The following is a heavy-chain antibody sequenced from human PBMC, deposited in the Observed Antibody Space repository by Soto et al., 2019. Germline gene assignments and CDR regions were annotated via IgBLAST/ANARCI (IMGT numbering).Heavy chain of an antibody. J-gene: IGHJ2*01. Sequence: EVQLVESGGGVFQPGGSLRLSCAASGFTFSSYWIHWVRQVPGKGLVWVSRIKGDGLSTNYADSVKGRFTISRDNAKNTVCRERNGLRGEDPAGFSCARGVSGPWYSDPWGRGPLVTVSS. CDR1: GFTFSSYW. D-gene: IGHD6-13*01. V-gene: IGHV3-74*01. CDR2: IKGDGLST. CDR3: ARGVSGPWYSDP.